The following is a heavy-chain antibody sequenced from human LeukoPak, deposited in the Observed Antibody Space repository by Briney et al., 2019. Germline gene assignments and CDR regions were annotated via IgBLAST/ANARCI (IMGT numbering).Heavy chain of an antibody. D-gene: IGHD3-22*01. CDR2: ICGSGGTT. V-gene: IGHV3-23*01. CDR1: GFTFGSYA. Sequence: GGSLRLSCEASGFTFGSYAMSWVRQAPGKGLEWVSAICGSGGTTNYADSVKGRLTISRDNSQNTLYLQMNSLRAEDTAVYYCAKRTPYSSGSYYFDYWGQGTLVTVSS. J-gene: IGHJ4*02. CDR3: AKRTPYSSGSYYFDY.